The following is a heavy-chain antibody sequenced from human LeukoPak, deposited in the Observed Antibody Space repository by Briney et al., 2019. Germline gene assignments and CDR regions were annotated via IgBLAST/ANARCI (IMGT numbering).Heavy chain of an antibody. CDR2: ISCGGATS. D-gene: IGHD6-13*01. J-gene: IGHJ3*02. V-gene: IGHV3-23*01. Sequence: GGSLRLSCAASGFTFSTYAMSWVRQAPGKGLEWVSAISCGGATSYYADSVEGRFTISRDNFKNTLYLQMNSLRAEDTAVYYCAKDGSSGIAATADAFDIWGQGTMVTVSS. CDR1: GFTFSTYA. CDR3: AKDGSSGIAATADAFDI.